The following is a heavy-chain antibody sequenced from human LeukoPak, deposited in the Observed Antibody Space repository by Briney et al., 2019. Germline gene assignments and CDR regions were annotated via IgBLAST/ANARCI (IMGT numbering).Heavy chain of an antibody. J-gene: IGHJ6*03. CDR3: ARGAAVSAVYYYYYWTS. D-gene: IGHD4-11*01. CDR1: GFTFTSHW. Sequence: GGSLRLSCVASGFTFTSHWMNWVRQVPGKGLEWVASIKQDGSEKYFVDSVKGRFTISRDNAKNSLYLQMNSLRVEGTAVYYCARGAAVSAVYYYYYWTSGAKGPRSPSP. V-gene: IGHV3-7*01. CDR2: IKQDGSEK.